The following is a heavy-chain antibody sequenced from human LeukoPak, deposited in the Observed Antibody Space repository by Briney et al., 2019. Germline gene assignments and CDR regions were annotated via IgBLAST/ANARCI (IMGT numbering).Heavy chain of an antibody. V-gene: IGHV1-46*01. CDR3: ARDGYYYDSSGYT. D-gene: IGHD3-22*01. CDR2: INPTGGST. Sequence: ASVKVSCKASGYTFPSYFMHWVRQAPGQGLEWMGIINPTGGSTTYAQKFQGRVTMTRDTSTSTVYMELSSLRSDDTAVYYCARDGYYYDSSGYTWGQGTLVTVSS. J-gene: IGHJ4*02. CDR1: GYTFPSYF.